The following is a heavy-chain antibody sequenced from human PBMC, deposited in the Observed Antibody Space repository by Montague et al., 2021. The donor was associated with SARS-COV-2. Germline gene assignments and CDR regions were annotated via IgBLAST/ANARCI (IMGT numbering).Heavy chain of an antibody. D-gene: IGHD1-26*01. J-gene: IGHJ4*02. CDR3: ARQMSSWWDLLYYFDY. V-gene: IGHV4-39*01. CDR1: GGSISSSSYY. Sequence: SETLSLTCTVSGGSISSSSYYWGWIRQPPGKGLEWIGSIYYSGSTYSNPSLKSRVTISVDTSKNQFSLKLSSVTAADTAVYYCARQMSSWWDLLYYFDYWGQGTLVTVSS. CDR2: IYYSGST.